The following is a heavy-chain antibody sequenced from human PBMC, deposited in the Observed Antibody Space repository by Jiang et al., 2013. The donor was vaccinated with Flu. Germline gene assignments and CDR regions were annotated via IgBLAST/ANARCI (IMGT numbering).Heavy chain of an antibody. CDR2: INPSGGST. D-gene: IGHD6-19*01. CDR1: GYTFTGHY. V-gene: IGHV1-46*01. CDR3: ARADSSGWTFGY. Sequence: GAEVKKPGASVKVSCKASGYTFTGHYMHWVRQAPGQGLEWMGIINPSGGSTSYAQKFQGRVTMTRDTSTSTVYMELSSLRSEDTAVYYCARADSSGWTFGYWGQGTLVTVSS. J-gene: IGHJ4*02.